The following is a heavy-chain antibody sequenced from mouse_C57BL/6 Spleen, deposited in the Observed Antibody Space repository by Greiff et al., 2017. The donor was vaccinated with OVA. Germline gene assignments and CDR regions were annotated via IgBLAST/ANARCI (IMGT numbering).Heavy chain of an antibody. CDR1: GFTFSSYT. Sequence: EVKLMESGGGLVKPGGSLKLSCAASGFTFSSYTMSWVRQTPEKRLEWVATISGGGGNTYYPDSVKGRFTISRDNAKNTLYLQMSSLRSEDTALDYCARQDYGNYGGYFDVWGTGTTVTVSS. J-gene: IGHJ1*03. CDR2: ISGGGGNT. V-gene: IGHV5-9*01. D-gene: IGHD2-1*01. CDR3: ARQDYGNYGGYFDV.